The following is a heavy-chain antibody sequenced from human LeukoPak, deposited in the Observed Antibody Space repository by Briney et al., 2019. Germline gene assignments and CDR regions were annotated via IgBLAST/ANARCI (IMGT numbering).Heavy chain of an antibody. Sequence: GGSLRLSCAAAGFTFTSYSMNWVRQAPGRGLEWVSSISGDSIHIYYADSVRGRFTISRDSAKSSLFLQMNSLRAEDTAVYYCARCSSTGCASSPLAGYLYWGQGTLVTVSS. CDR3: ARCSSTGCASSPLAGYLY. CDR1: GFTFTSYS. CDR2: ISGDSIHI. V-gene: IGHV3-21*01. J-gene: IGHJ4*02. D-gene: IGHD2-2*01.